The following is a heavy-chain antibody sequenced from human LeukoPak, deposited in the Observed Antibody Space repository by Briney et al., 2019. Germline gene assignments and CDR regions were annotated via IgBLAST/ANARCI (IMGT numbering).Heavy chain of an antibody. D-gene: IGHD6-13*01. CDR2: FSATDGSA. CDR3: AKARIASAGTGAFDV. CDR1: GFAVSSYG. V-gene: IGHV3-23*01. J-gene: IGHJ3*01. Sequence: GGSLRLSCAASGFAVSSYGMTWVRQAPGKGLEWVSAFSATDGSAQYAESVKGRFTISRDNSKNSLYLQMNSLRDEDTAVYYCAKARIASAGTGAFDVWGQGTMVTVSS.